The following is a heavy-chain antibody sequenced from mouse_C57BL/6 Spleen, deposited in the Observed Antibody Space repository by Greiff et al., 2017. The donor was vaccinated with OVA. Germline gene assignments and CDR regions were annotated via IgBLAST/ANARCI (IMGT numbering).Heavy chain of an antibody. V-gene: IGHV1-52*01. CDR2: IDPSDSET. CDR1: GYTFTSYW. D-gene: IGHD2-3*01. J-gene: IGHJ4*01. CDR3: AREAGYDGYLYYAMDY. Sequence: VQLQQPGAELVRPGSSVKLSCKASGYTFTSYWMHWVKQRPIQGLEWIGNIDPSDSETHYNQKFKDKATLTVDKSSSTAYMQLSSLTSEDSAVYYCAREAGYDGYLYYAMDYWGQGTSVTVSS.